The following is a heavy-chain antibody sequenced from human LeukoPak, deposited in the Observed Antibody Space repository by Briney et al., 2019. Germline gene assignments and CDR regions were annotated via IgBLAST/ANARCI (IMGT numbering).Heavy chain of an antibody. J-gene: IGHJ6*03. CDR1: GFTFSSYA. CDR2: ISYDGSNK. V-gene: IGHV3-30-3*01. CDR3: ARGKWELPGDYYYYMDV. Sequence: PGGSLRLSCAASGFTFSSYAMHWVRQAPGKGLEWVAVISYDGSNKYYADSVKGRFTISRDNAKNSLYLQMNRLRAEDTALYYCARGKWELPGDYYYYMDVWGKGTTVTVSS. D-gene: IGHD1-26*01.